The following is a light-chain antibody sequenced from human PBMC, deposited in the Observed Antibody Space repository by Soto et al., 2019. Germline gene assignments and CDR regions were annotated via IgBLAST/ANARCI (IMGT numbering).Light chain of an antibody. CDR2: YDR. Sequence: ELTQPPSVSVAPGRTARITCWGNNIGSRSVHWYQQMPGQAPLLVIYYDRDRPSGIPERFSGSNSGNTATLTINRVEAGDEASYYCQVWDSGSGHRVFGGGTKLTVL. V-gene: IGLV3-21*04. CDR1: NIGSRS. CDR3: QVWDSGSGHRV. J-gene: IGLJ2*01.